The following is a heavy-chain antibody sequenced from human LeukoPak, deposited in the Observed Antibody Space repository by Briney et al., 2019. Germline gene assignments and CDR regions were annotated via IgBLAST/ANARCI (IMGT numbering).Heavy chain of an antibody. J-gene: IGHJ3*02. CDR2: ISAYDGNT. CDR1: GYTFTSYG. CDR3: ARGSGPLWFGELYAFDI. V-gene: IGHV1-18*01. Sequence: ASVKVSCKASGYTFTSYGISWVRQAPGQGLEWMGWISAYDGNTNYAQKLQGRVTMTTDTSTSTAYMELRSLRSDDTAVYYCARGSGPLWFGELYAFDIWGQGTMVTVSS. D-gene: IGHD3-10*01.